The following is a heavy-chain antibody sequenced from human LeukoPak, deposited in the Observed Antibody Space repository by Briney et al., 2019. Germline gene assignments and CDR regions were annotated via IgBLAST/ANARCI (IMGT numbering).Heavy chain of an antibody. D-gene: IGHD6-19*01. V-gene: IGHV3-15*01. Sequence: PGGSLRLSCAASGFTFSNTWMSWVRQAPGNGLEWVGRIKSKSDGGTTDYAAPVKGRFTISRDDSKKAVYLQMNSLKTEDTAVYYCTTDSRQWLDPDYWGQGTLVTVSS. CDR1: GFTFSNTW. J-gene: IGHJ4*02. CDR2: IKSKSDGGTT. CDR3: TTDSRQWLDPDY.